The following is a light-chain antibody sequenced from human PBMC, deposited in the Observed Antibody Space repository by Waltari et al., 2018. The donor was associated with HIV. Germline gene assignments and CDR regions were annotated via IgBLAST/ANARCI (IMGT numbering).Light chain of an antibody. V-gene: IGKV3-11*01. Sequence: ELVLTQSLATLSLSPGERATLSCRASQSVNTYLAWYQQKPGQAPRLLIHDASNNATGIPARFSGSGSGTDFTLTISSLEPEDFAVYYCQQRSNWPPEITFGQGTRLEIK. CDR3: QQRSNWPPEIT. CDR1: QSVNTY. J-gene: IGKJ5*01. CDR2: DAS.